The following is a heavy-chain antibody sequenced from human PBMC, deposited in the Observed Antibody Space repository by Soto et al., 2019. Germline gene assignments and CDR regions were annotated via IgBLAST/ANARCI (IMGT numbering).Heavy chain of an antibody. CDR2: IKQDGSEK. J-gene: IGHJ6*03. V-gene: IGHV3-7*01. CDR3: ARGVSNYYGSGSYSYYYYYMDV. D-gene: IGHD3-10*01. Sequence: GGSLRLSCAASGFTFSSYWMSWVRQAPGKGLEWVANIKQDGSEKYYVDSVKGRFTISRDNAKNSLYLQMNSLRAEDTAVYYCARGVSNYYGSGSYSYYYYYMDVWGKGTTVTVS. CDR1: GFTFSSYW.